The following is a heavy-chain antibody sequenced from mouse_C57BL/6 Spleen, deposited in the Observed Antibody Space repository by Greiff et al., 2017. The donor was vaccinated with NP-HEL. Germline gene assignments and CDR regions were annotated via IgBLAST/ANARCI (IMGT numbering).Heavy chain of an antibody. CDR1: GYTFTSYW. Sequence: VQLQQPGAELVMPGASVKLSCKASGYTFTSYWMHWVKQRPGQGLEWIGEIDPSDSYTNYNQKFKGKSTLTVDKSSSTAYMQLSSLTSEDSAVYYCARSGPAPNYSGSSYVGFDYWGQGTTLTVSS. D-gene: IGHD1-1*01. CDR2: IDPSDSYT. J-gene: IGHJ2*01. V-gene: IGHV1-69*01. CDR3: ARSGPAPNYSGSSYVGFDY.